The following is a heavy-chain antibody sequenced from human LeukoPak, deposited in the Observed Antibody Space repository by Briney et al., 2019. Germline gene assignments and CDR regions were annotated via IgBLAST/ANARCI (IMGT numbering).Heavy chain of an antibody. CDR2: ISYDGSNK. D-gene: IGHD3-3*01. J-gene: IGHJ5*02. Sequence: GRSLRLSCAASGFTFGSYGMHWVRQAPGKGLEWVAVISYDGSNKYYADSVKGRFTISRDNSKNTLYLQMNSLRAEDTAVYYCAKDRWYMRFLRPLLPENWFDPWGQGTLVTVSS. V-gene: IGHV3-30*18. CDR3: AKDRWYMRFLRPLLPENWFDP. CDR1: GFTFGSYG.